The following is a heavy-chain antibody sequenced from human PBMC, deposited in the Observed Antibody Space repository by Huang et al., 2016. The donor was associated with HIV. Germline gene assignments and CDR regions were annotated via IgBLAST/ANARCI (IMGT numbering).Heavy chain of an antibody. J-gene: IGHJ3*02. D-gene: IGHD1-7*01. CDR3: ARRYNWNYVAHGFDI. Sequence: EVQLVESGGGLVRPGGDLTLSCASSGFTFSDYRMSWVRQAPGKGGVWVSPISGSSTYIYYLDSVKGRFAISRDNAKNLLFLQMNSLRAEDTSLYYCARRYNWNYVAHGFDIWGQGTMVTVSS. V-gene: IGHV3-21*06. CDR1: GFTFSDYR. CDR2: ISGSSTYI.